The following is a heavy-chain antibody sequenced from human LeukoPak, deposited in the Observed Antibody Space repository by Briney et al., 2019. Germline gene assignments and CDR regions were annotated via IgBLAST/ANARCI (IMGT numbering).Heavy chain of an antibody. D-gene: IGHD6-19*01. CDR1: GFTFSSYW. CDR3: ASWTSGIAVATRRNY. CDR2: IKQDGSEK. J-gene: IGHJ4*02. Sequence: GGSLRLSCAASGFTFSSYWMSWVRQAPGKGLEWVANIKQDGSEKYYVDSVKGRFTISRDNAKNSLYLQMNSLRAEDTAVYYCASWTSGIAVATRRNYWGQGTLVTVSS. V-gene: IGHV3-7*01.